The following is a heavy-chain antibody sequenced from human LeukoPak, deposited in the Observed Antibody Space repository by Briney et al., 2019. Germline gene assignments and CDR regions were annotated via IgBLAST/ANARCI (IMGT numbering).Heavy chain of an antibody. J-gene: IGHJ4*02. CDR1: GFTFSSYG. D-gene: IGHD6-13*01. Sequence: GGSLRLSCAASGFTFSSYGMHWVRQAPGKGLEWVAVISYDGSNKYYADSVKGRFTISRDNSKNTLYLQMNSLRAEDTAVYYCARAEIIAAAGTGTLVPFDYWGQGTLVTVSS. CDR2: ISYDGSNK. V-gene: IGHV3-30*19. CDR3: ARAEIIAAAGTGTLVPFDY.